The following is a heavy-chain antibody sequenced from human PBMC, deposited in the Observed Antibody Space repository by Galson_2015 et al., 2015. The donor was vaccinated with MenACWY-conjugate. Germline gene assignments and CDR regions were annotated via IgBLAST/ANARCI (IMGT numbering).Heavy chain of an antibody. Sequence: SLRLSCAASGFTFSSYAMSWVRQAPGKGLEWVSAISGSGGSTYYADSVKGRFTISRDNSKNTLYLQMNSLRAEDTAVYYCAKDWVVVITGLLDYWGQGTLVTVSS. J-gene: IGHJ4*02. V-gene: IGHV3-23*01. D-gene: IGHD3-22*01. CDR1: GFTFSSYA. CDR2: ISGSGGST. CDR3: AKDWVVVITGLLDY.